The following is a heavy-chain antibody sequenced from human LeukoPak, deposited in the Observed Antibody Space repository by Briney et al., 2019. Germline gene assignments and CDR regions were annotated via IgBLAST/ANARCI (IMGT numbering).Heavy chain of an antibody. D-gene: IGHD3-22*01. CDR1: GLTFSKYS. Sequence: SGGSLRLSCAASGLTFSKYSMTWVRQAPGKGLEWVSFIDTSSTTMYYTDSVKGRFTISRDNSKNTLYLQMNSLRPEDTAVYYCAKDRSYYDSGGFRNFDYWGQGTLVTVSS. CDR2: IDTSSTTM. J-gene: IGHJ4*02. CDR3: AKDRSYYDSGGFRNFDY. V-gene: IGHV3-48*01.